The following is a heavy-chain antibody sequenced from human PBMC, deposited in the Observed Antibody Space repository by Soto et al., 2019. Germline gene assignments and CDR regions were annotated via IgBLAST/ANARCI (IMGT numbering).Heavy chain of an antibody. J-gene: IGHJ4*02. CDR3: ARLSGARSPANF. CDR1: GYSFTDYW. Sequence: GESLKISCKGSGYSFTDYWIGWVRQMPGKGLEWMGIIYPGDSDTRYNPSFQGRVTISADKSITTAYLQWSSLKASDTAMYFCARLSGARSPANFWGQGTVVTVPS. D-gene: IGHD1-26*01. V-gene: IGHV5-51*01. CDR2: IYPGDSDT.